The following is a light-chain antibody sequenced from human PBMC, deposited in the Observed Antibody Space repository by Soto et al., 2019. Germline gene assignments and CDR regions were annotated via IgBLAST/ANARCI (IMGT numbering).Light chain of an antibody. J-gene: IGLJ1*01. Sequence: QAVVTQPPSVSGAPGQRVTISCTGSRSNIGAGYDVHWYQQLPGTAPKLLIYGNSNRPSGVPDRISGSKSGTSASLAITGLQAEDEADYYCQSYDSSLSGDVLGSGTKLTVL. CDR1: RSNIGAGYD. V-gene: IGLV1-40*01. CDR2: GNS. CDR3: QSYDSSLSGDV.